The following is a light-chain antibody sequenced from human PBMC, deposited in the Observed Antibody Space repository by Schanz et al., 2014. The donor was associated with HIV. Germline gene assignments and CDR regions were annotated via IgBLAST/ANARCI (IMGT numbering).Light chain of an antibody. CDR3: QQYNNWPPLT. V-gene: IGKV3-20*01. Sequence: EIVLTQSPGSLSLSPGGRATLSCGASQRLSSSYLAWYQQKRDQPPRLVIYATSTRAAGIPDRFSGTGSGTDFTLTISRLEPEDFAVYFCQQYNNWPPLTFGGGTKVQIK. CDR2: ATS. J-gene: IGKJ4*01. CDR1: QRLSSSY.